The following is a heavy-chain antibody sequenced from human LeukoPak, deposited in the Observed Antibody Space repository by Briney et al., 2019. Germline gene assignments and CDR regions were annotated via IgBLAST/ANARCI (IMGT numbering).Heavy chain of an antibody. Sequence: PGGSLRLSCAASGFTLSSYSMNWVRQAPGKGLEWVSSISSSSSYIYYADSVKGRFTISRDNAKNSLYLQMNSLRAEDTAVYYCARDIWFGEYLDDYWGQGTLVTVSS. CDR3: ARDIWFGEYLDDY. V-gene: IGHV3-21*01. CDR1: GFTLSSYS. J-gene: IGHJ4*02. CDR2: ISSSSSYI. D-gene: IGHD3-10*01.